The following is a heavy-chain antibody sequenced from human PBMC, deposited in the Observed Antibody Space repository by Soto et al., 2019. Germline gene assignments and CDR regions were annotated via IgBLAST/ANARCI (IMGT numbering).Heavy chain of an antibody. J-gene: IGHJ6*02. CDR3: AREGQAPYYYYGMDA. Sequence: ASVKVSCKASGYTFTNYGFSWVRQAPGQGLEWMGWISGYNGNTKYAEKFQNRVTMTTDTSTNTAHMELRSLRSDDTAVYYCAREGQAPYYYYGMDAWGQGTAVTVSS. CDR2: ISGYNGNT. CDR1: GYTFTNYG. V-gene: IGHV1-18*01.